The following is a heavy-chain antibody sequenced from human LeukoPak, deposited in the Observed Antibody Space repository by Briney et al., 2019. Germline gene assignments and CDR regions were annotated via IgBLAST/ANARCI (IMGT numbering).Heavy chain of an antibody. Sequence: SETLSLTCAVYGGSFSGYYWSWIRQPPGKGLEWIGEINHSGSTNYNPSLKSRVTISVDTSKNQFSLKLSSVTAADTAVYYCARDWYSSSWYDYWGQGTRVTVSS. CDR1: GGSFSGYY. J-gene: IGHJ4*02. CDR3: ARDWYSSSWYDY. D-gene: IGHD6-13*01. V-gene: IGHV4-34*01. CDR2: INHSGST.